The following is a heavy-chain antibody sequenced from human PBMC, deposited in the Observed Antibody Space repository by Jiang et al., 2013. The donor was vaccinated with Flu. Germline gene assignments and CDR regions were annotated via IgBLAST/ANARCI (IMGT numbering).Heavy chain of an antibody. J-gene: IGHJ4*02. V-gene: IGHV4-34*01. Sequence: EWIGEINHSGSTNYNPSLKSRVTISVDTSKNQFSLKLSSVTAADTAVYYCARRPVRYGSGRTFDYWGQGTLVTVSS. D-gene: IGHD3-10*01. CDR3: ARRPVRYGSGRTFDY. CDR2: INHSGST.